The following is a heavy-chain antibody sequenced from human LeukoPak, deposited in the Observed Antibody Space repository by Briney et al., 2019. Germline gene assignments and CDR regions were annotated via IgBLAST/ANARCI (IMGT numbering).Heavy chain of an antibody. CDR3: AKGSIPVAGPNWFDP. D-gene: IGHD6-19*01. V-gene: IGHV3-9*01. CDR1: GFTFDDYA. Sequence: GGSLRLSCAASGFTFDDYALHWVRQAPGKGLEWVSGISWNSGSIGYADSVKGRFTISRDNAKNSLYLLMNSLRAEDTALYYCAKGSIPVAGPNWFDPWGQGTLVTVSS. CDR2: ISWNSGSI. J-gene: IGHJ5*02.